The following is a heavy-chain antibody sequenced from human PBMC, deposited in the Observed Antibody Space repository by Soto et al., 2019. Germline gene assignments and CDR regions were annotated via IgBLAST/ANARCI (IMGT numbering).Heavy chain of an antibody. CDR3: ARGPGGPAGPGDY. Sequence: QVQLVQSGAEVKKPGASVKVSCKASGYTFTSYAMHWVRQAPGQRLEWMGWINAGNGNTKYSQKLQGRVTITRDTSASTAYMELSSLRSEDTAVYYCARGPGGPAGPGDYWGQGTLVTVSS. D-gene: IGHD2-15*01. V-gene: IGHV1-3*01. CDR2: INAGNGNT. J-gene: IGHJ4*02. CDR1: GYTFTSYA.